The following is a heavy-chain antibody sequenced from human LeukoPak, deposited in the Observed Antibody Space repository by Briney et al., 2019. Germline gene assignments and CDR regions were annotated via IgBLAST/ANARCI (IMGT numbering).Heavy chain of an antibody. CDR2: IYNGVST. Sequence: SETLSLTCIASGASVNEYYWSWIRQPPGKALEWIGHIYNGVSTTYNPSLTSRVTISVDTPRNQFSLKLTSLTAADTAMYYCAQSDGWPVFDFWSQGALATVSS. V-gene: IGHV4-59*08. J-gene: IGHJ4*02. CDR3: AQSDGWPVFDF. CDR1: GASVNEYY. D-gene: IGHD2-21*02.